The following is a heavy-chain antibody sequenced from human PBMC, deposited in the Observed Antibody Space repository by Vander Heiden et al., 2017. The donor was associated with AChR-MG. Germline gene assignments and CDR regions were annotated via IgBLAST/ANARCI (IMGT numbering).Heavy chain of an antibody. Sequence: QVQLQESGPGLVKPSQTLSLTCTVSGGSISSGGYYWSCIRQPPGKGLEWIGYIYYRGSTYYNPSLKSRVTISVDTSKNQFSLKLSSVTAADTAVYYCARLLGYYGSGAPNWFDPWGQGTLVTVSS. D-gene: IGHD3-10*01. CDR3: ARLLGYYGSGAPNWFDP. J-gene: IGHJ5*02. CDR1: GGSISSGGYY. CDR2: IYYRGST. V-gene: IGHV4-31*03.